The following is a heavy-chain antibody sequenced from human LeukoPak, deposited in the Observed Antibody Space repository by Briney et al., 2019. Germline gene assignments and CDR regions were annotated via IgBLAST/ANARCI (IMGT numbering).Heavy chain of an antibody. D-gene: IGHD1-26*01. V-gene: IGHV5-51*01. CDR3: ARLRWELHSYVDY. Sequence: GGSLPISCLGTGYRSTIYSGGGVRQMQGKGVECMGNINVVDSNTRYSPSFQGQVTISADKSISTAYLQWSSPKASDTAMYYCARLRWELHSYVDYWGQGTLLTVSS. CDR2: INVVDSNT. CDR1: GYRSTIYS. J-gene: IGHJ4*02.